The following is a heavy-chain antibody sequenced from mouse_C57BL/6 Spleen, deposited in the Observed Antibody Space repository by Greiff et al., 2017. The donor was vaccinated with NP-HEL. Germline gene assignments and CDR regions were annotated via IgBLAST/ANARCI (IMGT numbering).Heavy chain of an antibody. CDR1: GYTFTSYW. D-gene: IGHD1-1*01. Sequence: QVQLQQSGAELVKPGASVKLSCKASGYTFTSYWMHWVKQRPGQGLEWIGMIHPNSGSTNYNEKFKSKATLTVDKSSSTAYMQLSSLTSEDSAVYYCARENDYGSSYGYFDVWGTGTTVTVSS. J-gene: IGHJ1*03. CDR3: ARENDYGSSYGYFDV. CDR2: IHPNSGST. V-gene: IGHV1-64*01.